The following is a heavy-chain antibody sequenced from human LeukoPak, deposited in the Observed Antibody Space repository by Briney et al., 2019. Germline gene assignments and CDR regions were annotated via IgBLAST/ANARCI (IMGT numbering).Heavy chain of an antibody. Sequence: SVKVSCKASGGTFSSYAISWVRQAPGQGLEWMGGIIPIFGTANYAQKFQGRVTITTDESTSTAYMELSSLRSEDTAVYYCARGVLSAVRGVTPVNFYYYMDVWGKGSTVTVSS. D-gene: IGHD3-10*01. CDR2: IIPIFGTA. CDR1: GGTFSSYA. CDR3: ARGVLSAVRGVTPVNFYYYMDV. V-gene: IGHV1-69*05. J-gene: IGHJ6*03.